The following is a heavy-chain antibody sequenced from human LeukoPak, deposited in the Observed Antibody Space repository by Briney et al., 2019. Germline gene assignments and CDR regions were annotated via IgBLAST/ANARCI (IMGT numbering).Heavy chain of an antibody. V-gene: IGHV3-23*01. CDR3: AKLEGPCSSTSCYGGVDY. D-gene: IGHD2-2*01. Sequence: GGSLRLSCVASGFTFSSYSLTWVRQTPEKGLAWVSIIGGPGAPTFYADSVEGRFTISRDNSKNTVYLQMNSLRAEDTAVYYCAKLEGPCSSTSCYGGVDYWGQGTLVTVSS. CDR2: IGGPGAPT. J-gene: IGHJ4*02. CDR1: GFTFSSYS.